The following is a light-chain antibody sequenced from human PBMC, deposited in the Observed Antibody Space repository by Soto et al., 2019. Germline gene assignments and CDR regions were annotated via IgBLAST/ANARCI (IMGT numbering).Light chain of an antibody. CDR2: GAS. CDR1: QHIDFY. J-gene: IGKJ3*01. Sequence: DIQMTQSPSSLSASVGDRVTISCRASQHIDFYLNWYQQRPGKAPNLHIYGASSLQSGVPSRFSGSGSGTDFTLTISSLQPEDFATYYCQESYTLRLTFGPGTTVDV. V-gene: IGKV1-39*01. CDR3: QESYTLRLT.